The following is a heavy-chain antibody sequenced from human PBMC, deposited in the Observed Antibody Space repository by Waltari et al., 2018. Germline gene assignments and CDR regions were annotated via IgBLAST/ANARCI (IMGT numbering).Heavy chain of an antibody. J-gene: IGHJ4*02. CDR2: INSDGSTT. V-gene: IGHV3-74*01. CDR1: GFSFSSFW. CDR3: ARAQTGSPAY. Sequence: EVQLVASGGDLVQPGGSLRLACAASGFSFSSFWMHWVRQAPGKGMVWVSRINSDGSTTNYADSVKGRFTISRDNAKNTLYLQMNSLRAEDTAVYYCARAQTGSPAYWGQGTLVTVSS.